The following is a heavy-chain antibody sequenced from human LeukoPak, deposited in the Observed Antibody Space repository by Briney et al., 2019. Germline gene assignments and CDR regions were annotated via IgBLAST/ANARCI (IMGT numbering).Heavy chain of an antibody. J-gene: IGHJ3*02. CDR3: ASTLTGTTGAFDI. CDR2: IYYSGST. D-gene: IGHD1-20*01. Sequence: SETLSLTCTVSGGSISSSSYYWGWIRQPPGKGLEWIGSIYYSGSTYYNPSLKSRVTISVDTSKNQFSLKLSSVTAADTAVYYCASTLTGTTGAFDIWGQGTMVTVSS. V-gene: IGHV4-39*07. CDR1: GGSISSSSYY.